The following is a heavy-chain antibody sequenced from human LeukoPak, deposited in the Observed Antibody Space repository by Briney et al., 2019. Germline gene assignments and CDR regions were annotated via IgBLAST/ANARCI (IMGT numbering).Heavy chain of an antibody. Sequence: GGSLRLSCAASGFTFRTSGMSWVRQAPGKGLEWVSAISSSSSYIYYADSVKGRFTISRDNAKNSLYLQMNSLRAEDTAVYYCARSVQRESDYWGQGTLATVSS. V-gene: IGHV3-21*01. D-gene: IGHD5-24*01. CDR1: GFTFRTSG. J-gene: IGHJ4*02. CDR2: ISSSSSYI. CDR3: ARSVQRESDY.